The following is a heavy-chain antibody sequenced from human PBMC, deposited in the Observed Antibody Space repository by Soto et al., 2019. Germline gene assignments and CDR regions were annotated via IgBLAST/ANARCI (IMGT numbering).Heavy chain of an antibody. CDR3: ARDGDSGEIQLWRMSGGMDV. CDR2: IIPIFGTA. CDR1: GGTFSSYA. D-gene: IGHD5-18*01. Sequence: QVQLVQSGAEVKKPGSSVKVSCKASGGTFSSYAIGWVRQATGQGLEWMGGIIPIFGTANYAQKFQGRVTITADESTSTAYMELSSLRSEDTAVYYCARDGDSGEIQLWRMSGGMDVWGQGTTVTVSS. V-gene: IGHV1-69*01. J-gene: IGHJ6*02.